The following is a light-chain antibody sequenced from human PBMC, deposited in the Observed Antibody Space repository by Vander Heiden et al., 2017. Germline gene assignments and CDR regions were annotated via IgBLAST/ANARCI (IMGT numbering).Light chain of an antibody. J-gene: IGKJ3*01. V-gene: IGKV1-27*01. CDR1: QGISKY. Sequence: QITPTPASLSASVGDSVTITCRASQGISKYLAWYQQKPGKVPKLLVYAASTLQSGVPSRFSGSGSGTDFTLTISSLQPEDFATYYCQKYNSAPFTFGRGTKVDIK. CDR2: AAS. CDR3: QKYNSAPFT.